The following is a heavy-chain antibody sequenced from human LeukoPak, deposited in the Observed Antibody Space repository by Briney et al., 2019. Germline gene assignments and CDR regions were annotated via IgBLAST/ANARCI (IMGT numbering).Heavy chain of an antibody. CDR2: ISHGGST. Sequence: SETLSLTCTVSNYSISSGYYWGWIRQSPGKGLEWIGSISHGGSTYYNPSLRSRVIVSVDTSKNQVSLKLRSVTAADTAVYYCATGGHYYDSSAYWNWFDPWGQGTLVTVSS. V-gene: IGHV4-38-2*02. CDR1: NYSISSGYY. J-gene: IGHJ5*02. D-gene: IGHD3-22*01. CDR3: ATGGHYYDSSAYWNWFDP.